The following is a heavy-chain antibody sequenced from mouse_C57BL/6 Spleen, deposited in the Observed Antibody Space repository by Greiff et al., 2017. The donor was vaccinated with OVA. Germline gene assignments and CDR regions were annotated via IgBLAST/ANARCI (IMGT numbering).Heavy chain of an antibody. D-gene: IGHD1-1*01. J-gene: IGHJ4*01. CDR3: ARSSYAMDY. CDR1: GFNFKNSY. V-gene: IGHV14-3*01. CDR2: IDPANGNT. Sequence: VQLQQSVAELVRPGASVKLSCTASGFNFKNSYMHRVKQRPEQGLEWIGRIDPANGNTKYDPKFQGKATITADTSSNTAYLQLSSLTSEDTAIYYCARSSYAMDYWGQGTSVTVSS.